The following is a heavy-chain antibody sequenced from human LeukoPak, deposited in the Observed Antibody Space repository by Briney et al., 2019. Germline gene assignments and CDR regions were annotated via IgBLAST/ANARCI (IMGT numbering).Heavy chain of an antibody. V-gene: IGHV3-73*01. CDR3: TRLYDSSGPNY. CDR2: IRTKANNFAT. CDR1: GFTLSGSA. Sequence: GGSLRLSCAASGFTLSGSAMHWVRQASGKGLEWVGRIRTKANNFATSYAASVKGRFTISRDDSKSTAYLQMNRLKTEDTAVYYCTRLYDSSGPNYWGQGTLVTVSS. J-gene: IGHJ4*02. D-gene: IGHD3-22*01.